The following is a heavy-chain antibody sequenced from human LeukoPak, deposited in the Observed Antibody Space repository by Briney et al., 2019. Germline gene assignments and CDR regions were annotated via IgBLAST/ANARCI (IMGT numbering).Heavy chain of an antibody. J-gene: IGHJ4*02. CDR1: GYTFSIYD. D-gene: IGHD3-22*01. CDR2: ISAYNGNT. V-gene: IGHV1-18*01. Sequence: GSSVKVCCKASGYTFSIYDINWVRQAPGQGLEWMGWISAYNGNTNYAQKLQGRVTMTTDTSTSTAYMELRSLRSDDTAVYYCARDLREFYDSSGFDYWGQGTLVTVSS. CDR3: ARDLREFYDSSGFDY.